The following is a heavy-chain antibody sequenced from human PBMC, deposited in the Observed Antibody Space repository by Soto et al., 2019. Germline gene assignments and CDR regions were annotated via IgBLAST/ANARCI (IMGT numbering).Heavy chain of an antibody. Sequence: PGGSLRLSCVASGFTADDYAMHWVRQAPGKGLEWVSGISSNSDTIDYADSVKGRFTISRDNAKNSLFLQMNSLRPEDTALYYCAKDRKWGGMTTIHYFDSWGQGTLVTVSS. D-gene: IGHD4-17*01. V-gene: IGHV3-9*02. CDR1: GFTADDYA. J-gene: IGHJ4*02. CDR2: ISSNSDTI. CDR3: AKDRKWGGMTTIHYFDS.